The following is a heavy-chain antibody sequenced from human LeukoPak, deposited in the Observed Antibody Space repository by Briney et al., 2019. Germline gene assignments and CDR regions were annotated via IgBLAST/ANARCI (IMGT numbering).Heavy chain of an antibody. V-gene: IGHV1-8*03. Sequence: GASVKVSCKASGYTFTSYDINWVRQATGQGLEWMGWMNPNSGNTGYAQKFQGRVTITRNTSISTAYMELSRLRSDDTAVYYCAREYYDILTGYVYFDYWGQGTLVTVSS. D-gene: IGHD3-9*01. CDR2: MNPNSGNT. CDR1: GYTFTSYD. J-gene: IGHJ4*02. CDR3: AREYYDILTGYVYFDY.